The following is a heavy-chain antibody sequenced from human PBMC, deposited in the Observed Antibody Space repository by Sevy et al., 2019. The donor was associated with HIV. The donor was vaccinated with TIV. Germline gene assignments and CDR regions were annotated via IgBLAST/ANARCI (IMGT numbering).Heavy chain of an antibody. CDR2: IYWDADK. V-gene: IGHV2-5*02. D-gene: IGHD4-17*01. CDR1: GFSLSTNGVG. Sequence: SGPTLVKPTQTLTLTCTFSGFSLSTNGVGVGWIRQPPGKDLECLALIYWDADKHYSPSLKTRLTITMDTSKNQGVLTMTNIVSVDTATYYCARWDYGDYVDWFDPWGQGTLVTVSS. J-gene: IGHJ5*02. CDR3: ARWDYGDYVDWFDP.